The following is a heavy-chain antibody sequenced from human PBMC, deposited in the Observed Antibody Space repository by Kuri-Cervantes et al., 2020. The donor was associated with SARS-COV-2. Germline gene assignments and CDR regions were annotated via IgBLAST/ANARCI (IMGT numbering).Heavy chain of an antibody. D-gene: IGHD5-24*01. CDR3: ARGEMATNVFDY. V-gene: IGHV6-1*01. J-gene: IGHJ4*02. Sequence: LRLSCAISGDSVSSNSAAWNWIRQSPSRGLEWLGRTYCRSKWYNDYAVSVKSRITINPDTSKNQFSLQLNSVTPEDTAVYYCARGEMATNVFDYWGQGTLVTVSS. CDR2: TYCRSKWYN. CDR1: GDSVSSNSAA.